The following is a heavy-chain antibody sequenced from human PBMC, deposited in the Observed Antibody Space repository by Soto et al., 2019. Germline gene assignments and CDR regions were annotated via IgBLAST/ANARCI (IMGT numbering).Heavy chain of an antibody. CDR1: GGSFSTYY. J-gene: IGHJ5*01. CDR2: INHTGTT. CDR3: ARWGYHYRIAHTFYHIDS. Sequence: SETLSLTCDVSGGSFSTYYWSWIRQPPGKGLQWIGEINHTGTTNYSPSPGSRVTISIDTSENQFSLKLSSVTAADTAVYYCARWGYHYRIAHTFYHIDSWC. V-gene: IGHV4-34*01. D-gene: IGHD5-12*01.